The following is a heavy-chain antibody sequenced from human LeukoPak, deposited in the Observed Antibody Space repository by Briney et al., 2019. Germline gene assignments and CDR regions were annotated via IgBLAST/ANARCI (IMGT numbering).Heavy chain of an antibody. V-gene: IGHV3-66*01. CDR1: GFTVSTNY. D-gene: IGHD3-16*01. Sequence: GGSLRPSCAASGFTVSTNYMSWVRQAPGKGLEWVSVIYSGGSTYYADSVKGRFTISRDNSKNTLDLQMNSLRAEDTAVCYCAGGGRRYYFDSWGRGTLVTVSS. J-gene: IGHJ4*02. CDR2: IYSGGST. CDR3: AGGGRRYYFDS.